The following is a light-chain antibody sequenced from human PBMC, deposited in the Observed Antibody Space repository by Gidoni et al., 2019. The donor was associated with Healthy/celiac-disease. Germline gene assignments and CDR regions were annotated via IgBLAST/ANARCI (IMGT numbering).Light chain of an antibody. CDR3: NSRDSSGNQV. CDR2: GKN. Sequence: SSDLTTDPTVSVGLGETVRITCQGDSLRSYYASWYQQKPGQAPVLVIYGKNNRPSGIPDRFSGSSSGNTASLTITGAQAEDEADYYCNSRDSSGNQVFGGGTKLTVL. V-gene: IGLV3-19*01. CDR1: SLRSYY. J-gene: IGLJ2*01.